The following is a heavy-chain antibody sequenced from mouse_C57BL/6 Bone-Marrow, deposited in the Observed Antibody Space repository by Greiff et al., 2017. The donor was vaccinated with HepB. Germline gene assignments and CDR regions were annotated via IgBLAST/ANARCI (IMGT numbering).Heavy chain of an antibody. J-gene: IGHJ1*03. D-gene: IGHD1-1*01. CDR2: INPSSGYT. Sequence: QVQLQQSGAELAKPGASVKLSCKASGYTFTSYWMHWVKQRPGQGLEWIGYINPSSGYTKYNQKFKDKATLTADKSSSTAYMQLSSLTYEDSAVYYCARWGNYYGSSFSHWYFDVWGTGTTVTVSS. V-gene: IGHV1-7*01. CDR1: GYTFTSYW. CDR3: ARWGNYYGSSFSHWYFDV.